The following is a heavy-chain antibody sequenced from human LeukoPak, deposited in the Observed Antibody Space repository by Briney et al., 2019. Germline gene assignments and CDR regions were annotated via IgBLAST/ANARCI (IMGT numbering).Heavy chain of an antibody. Sequence: PSETLSLTCTVSGGSISSGSYYWSWIRQPAGKGLEWIGRIYTSGSTNYNPSLKSRVTISVDTSKNQFSLKLSSVTAADTAVYYCARALDYGGNQGDGGPDYFDYWGQGTLVTVSS. V-gene: IGHV4-61*02. CDR2: IYTSGST. CDR3: ARALDYGGNQGDGGPDYFDY. D-gene: IGHD4-23*01. CDR1: GGSISSGSYY. J-gene: IGHJ4*02.